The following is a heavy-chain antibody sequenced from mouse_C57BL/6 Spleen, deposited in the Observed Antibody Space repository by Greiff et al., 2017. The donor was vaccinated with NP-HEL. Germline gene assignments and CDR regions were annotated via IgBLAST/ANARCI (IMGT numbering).Heavy chain of an antibody. CDR1: GYTFTDYE. J-gene: IGHJ3*01. D-gene: IGHD2-12*01. CDR2: IDPETGGT. Sequence: QVQLKQSGAELVRPGASVTLSCKASGYTFTDYEMHWVKQTPVHGLEWIGAIDPETGGTAYNQKFKGKAILTADKSSSTAYMELRSLTSEDSAVYYCTRSHDRRPIFAYWGQGTLVTVSA. V-gene: IGHV1-15*01. CDR3: TRSHDRRPIFAY.